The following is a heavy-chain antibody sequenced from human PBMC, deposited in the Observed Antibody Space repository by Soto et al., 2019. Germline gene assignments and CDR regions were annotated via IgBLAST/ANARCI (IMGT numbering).Heavy chain of an antibody. V-gene: IGHV4-34*01. CDR1: GGSFSGYY. CDR3: ARERLSITIFGGGYYYYGMDV. D-gene: IGHD3-3*01. J-gene: IGHJ6*02. Sequence: PSETLSLTCAVYGGSFSGYYWSWIRQPPGKGLEWIGEINHSGSTNYNPSLKSRVTISVDTSKNQFSLKLSSVTAADTAVYYCARERLSITIFGGGYYYYGMDVWGQGTTVTVSS. CDR2: INHSGST.